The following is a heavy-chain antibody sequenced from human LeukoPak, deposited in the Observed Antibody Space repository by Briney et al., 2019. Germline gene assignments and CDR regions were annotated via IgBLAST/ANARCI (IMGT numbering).Heavy chain of an antibody. CDR1: GFTFGDNY. J-gene: IGHJ3*02. D-gene: IGHD3-9*01. CDR3: ARGRLLRYFDWLPPRDAFDI. CDR2: ISGSGTTI. Sequence: GGSLRLSCVASGFTFGDNYMSWIRQAPGKGLECLSYISGSGTTIYYADSVKGRFTISRDNAKDSLYLQMNSLRAEDTAVYYCARGRLLRYFDWLPPRDAFDIWGQGTMVTVSS. V-gene: IGHV3-11*04.